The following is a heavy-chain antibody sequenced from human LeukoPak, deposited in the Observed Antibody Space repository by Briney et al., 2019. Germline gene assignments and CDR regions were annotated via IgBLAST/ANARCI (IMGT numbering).Heavy chain of an antibody. CDR2: IKQDGSEK. CDR1: GFTFSSYW. Sequence: GGSLGLSCAASGFTFSSYWMSWVRQAPGKGLEWVANIKQDGSEKYYVDSVKGRFTISRDNAKNSLYLQMNSLRAEDTAVYYCARVVSAYYDFWSGSFFDYWGQGTLVTVSS. D-gene: IGHD3-3*01. V-gene: IGHV3-7*01. J-gene: IGHJ4*02. CDR3: ARVVSAYYDFWSGSFFDY.